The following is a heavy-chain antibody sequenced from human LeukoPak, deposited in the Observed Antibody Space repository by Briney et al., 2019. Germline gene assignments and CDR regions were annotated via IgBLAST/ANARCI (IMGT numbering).Heavy chain of an antibody. CDR3: ATSITTPGGFDH. CDR1: GSTFSSYA. D-gene: IGHD6-13*01. J-gene: IGHJ4*02. V-gene: IGHV3-23*01. CDR2: ISGSGGST. Sequence: GGSLRLSCAASGSTFSSYAMSWVRQAPGKGLEWVSAISGSGGSTYYADSVKGRFTISRDNSKNTLYLQMNSLRAEDTAVYYCATSITTPGGFDHWGQGTLVTVSS.